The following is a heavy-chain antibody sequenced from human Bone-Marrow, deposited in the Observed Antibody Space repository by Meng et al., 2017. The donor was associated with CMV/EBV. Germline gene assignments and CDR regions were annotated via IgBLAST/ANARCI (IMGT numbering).Heavy chain of an antibody. CDR1: GGSFSGYY. J-gene: IGHJ5*02. Sequence: SETLSLTCAVYGGSFSGYYWSWIRQPPGKGLEWIGSIYYSGSTYYNPSLKSRVTISVDTSKNQFSLKLSSVTAADTAVYYCARGEWHYYYDSSGYYRNWFDPWGQGTLVTVSS. CDR3: ARGEWHYYYDSSGYYRNWFDP. V-gene: IGHV4-34*01. D-gene: IGHD3-22*01. CDR2: IYYSGST.